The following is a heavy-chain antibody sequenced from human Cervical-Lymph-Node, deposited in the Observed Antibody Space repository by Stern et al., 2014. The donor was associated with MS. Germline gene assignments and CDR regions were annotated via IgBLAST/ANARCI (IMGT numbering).Heavy chain of an antibody. CDR1: GGTFGGYA. CDR2: IVPMFGTA. V-gene: IGHV1-69*01. Sequence: VQLVESGAEVKQPGSSVEVSCKASGGTFGGYAVSWVRQAPRQGLEWMGGIVPMFGTANYAQKFQDRATMTADASTNTAYMELSSLTSEDTAMYYCTRDEGHAEYYQHWGQGTLITVSS. J-gene: IGHJ1*01. CDR3: TRDEGHAEYYQH.